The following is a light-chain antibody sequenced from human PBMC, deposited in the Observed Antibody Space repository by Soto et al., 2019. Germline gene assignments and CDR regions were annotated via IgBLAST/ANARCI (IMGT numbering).Light chain of an antibody. Sequence: IILTQSPATLSVSPGEAPSPSSRASQSVGSNLAWYQQKRGQAPRLLIYGASTRATGIAARFSGSGSGTEFTLTISSLQSEDFAVYYCQQYYDWPPVTFGGGTKVDIK. CDR2: GAS. CDR1: QSVGSN. CDR3: QQYYDWPPVT. J-gene: IGKJ4*01. V-gene: IGKV3-15*01.